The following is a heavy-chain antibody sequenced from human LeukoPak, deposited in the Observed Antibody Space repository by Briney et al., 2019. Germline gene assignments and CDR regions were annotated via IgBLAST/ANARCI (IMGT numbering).Heavy chain of an antibody. V-gene: IGHV4-4*07. CDR2: ISPSGNT. J-gene: IGHJ2*01. CDR1: SDSISTHS. D-gene: IGHD6-6*01. CDR3: ARRPYWYFGL. Sequence: SETLSLTCSVSSDSISTHSWSWIRQPAGKRLEWIGHISPSGNTNYNPSLKSRVTMSLDTSKNHFSLKLTSVTAADTAVYYCARRPYWYFGLWGRGTLVTVSS.